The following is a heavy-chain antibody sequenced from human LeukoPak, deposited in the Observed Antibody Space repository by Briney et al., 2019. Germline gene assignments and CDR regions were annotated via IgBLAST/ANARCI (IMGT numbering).Heavy chain of an antibody. V-gene: IGHV3-7*01. D-gene: IGHD3/OR15-3a*01. CDR1: GFTFRDYS. CDR2: INGDGTEE. J-gene: IGHJ1*01. CDR3: ARLGFYDSCRFLHYT. Sequence: GGSLRLSCGASGFTFRDYSMSWVRQAPGKGLEWVSNINGDGTEEHYVDSVKGRFTISRDNAKSSVSLQMRSLRAEDTAVYYCARLGFYDSCRFLHYTWGEGALVTVSS.